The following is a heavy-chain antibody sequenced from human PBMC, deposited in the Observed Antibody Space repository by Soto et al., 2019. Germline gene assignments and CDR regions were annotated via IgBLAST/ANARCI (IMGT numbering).Heavy chain of an antibody. D-gene: IGHD5-18*01. J-gene: IGHJ4*02. CDR1: GFTFSSYG. Sequence: GGSLRLSCAASGFTFSSYGMHWVRQAPGKGLEWVAVISYDGSNKYYADSVKGRFTISRDNSKNTLYLQMNSLRAEDTAVYYCAKDQKTWIQLWVYFDYWGQGTLVTVSS. V-gene: IGHV3-30*18. CDR2: ISYDGSNK. CDR3: AKDQKTWIQLWVYFDY.